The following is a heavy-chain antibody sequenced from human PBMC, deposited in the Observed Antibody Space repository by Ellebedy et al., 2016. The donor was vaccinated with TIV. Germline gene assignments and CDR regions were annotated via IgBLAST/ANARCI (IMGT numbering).Heavy chain of an antibody. CDR1: GGSISSYY. Sequence: MPSETLSLTCTVSGGSISSYYWNWVRQPAGKGLEWIGRIYTSGSTNYNPSLKSRVTMSVDTSKNQFSLKLSSVTAADTAVYYCARGEVTLYYYGMDVWGQGTTVTVSS. CDR3: ARGEVTLYYYGMDV. CDR2: IYTSGST. V-gene: IGHV4-4*07. J-gene: IGHJ6*02.